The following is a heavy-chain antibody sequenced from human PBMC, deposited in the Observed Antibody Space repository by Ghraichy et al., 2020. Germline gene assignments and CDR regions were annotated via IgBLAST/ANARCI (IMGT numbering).Heavy chain of an antibody. CDR1: GGSISSGGYY. J-gene: IGHJ4*02. CDR2: IYYSGST. V-gene: IGHV4-31*03. D-gene: IGHD1-14*01. Sequence: SETLSLTCTVSGGSISSGGYYWSWIRQHPGKGLEWIGYIYYSGSTYYNPSLKSRVTISVDTSKNQFSLKLSSVTAADTAVYYCARDLARRGRYFDYWGQGTLVTVSS. CDR3: ARDLARRGRYFDY.